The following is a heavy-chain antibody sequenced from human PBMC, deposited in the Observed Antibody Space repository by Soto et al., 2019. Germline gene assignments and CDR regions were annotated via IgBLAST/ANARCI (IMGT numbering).Heavy chain of an antibody. Sequence: SETLSLTCAVYGGSFSGYYWSWIRQPPGKGLEWIGEINHSGSTNYNPSLKSRVTILVDTSKNQFSLKLSSVTAADTAVYYCARAYCTNGVCYGFDYWGQGTLVTVSS. D-gene: IGHD2-8*01. CDR2: INHSGST. CDR3: ARAYCTNGVCYGFDY. J-gene: IGHJ4*02. V-gene: IGHV4-34*01. CDR1: GGSFSGYY.